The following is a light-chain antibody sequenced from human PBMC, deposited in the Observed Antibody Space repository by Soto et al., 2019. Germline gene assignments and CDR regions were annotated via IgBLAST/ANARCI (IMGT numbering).Light chain of an antibody. CDR1: SSDVGGYNC. J-gene: IGLJ2*01. CDR2: EVS. CDR3: SSYAGSNIPVV. Sequence: QSALTQPPSASGSPGQSVTISCTGTSSDVGGYNCVSWYQQHPGKAPNLMIYEVSKRPSGVPDRFSGSKSGNTASLTVSGLQAEDEADSYCSSYAGSNIPVVFGGGTKLTVL. V-gene: IGLV2-8*01.